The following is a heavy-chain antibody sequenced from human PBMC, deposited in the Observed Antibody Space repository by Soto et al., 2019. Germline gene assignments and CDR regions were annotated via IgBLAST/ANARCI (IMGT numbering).Heavy chain of an antibody. Sequence: EVQLVESGGGLVQPGGSLRLSCAASGFTFSSYWMHWVRQAPGKGLVWVSRINSDGSSTSYADSVKGRFTISRDNAKNTLYLQMNSLRDEDTAVYYCAREDYYDSSGYYYVGYYYYYGMDVWGQGTTVTVSS. CDR1: GFTFSSYW. V-gene: IGHV3-74*01. J-gene: IGHJ6*02. CDR3: AREDYYDSSGYYYVGYYYYYGMDV. D-gene: IGHD3-22*01. CDR2: INSDGSST.